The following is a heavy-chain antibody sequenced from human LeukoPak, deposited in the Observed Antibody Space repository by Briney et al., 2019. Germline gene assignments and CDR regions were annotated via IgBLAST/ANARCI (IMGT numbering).Heavy chain of an antibody. V-gene: IGHV3-21*01. Sequence: GGSLRLSCAASGFTFSSYSMNWVRQAPGKGLEWVSSISSSSSYIYYADSVKGQFTISRDNAKNSLYLQMNSLRAEDTAVYYCASGGPAEMATIDYWGQGTLVTVSS. CDR2: ISSSSSYI. D-gene: IGHD5-24*01. CDR1: GFTFSSYS. CDR3: ASGGPAEMATIDY. J-gene: IGHJ4*02.